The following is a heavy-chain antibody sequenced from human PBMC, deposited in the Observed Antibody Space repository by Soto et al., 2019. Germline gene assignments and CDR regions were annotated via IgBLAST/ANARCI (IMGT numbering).Heavy chain of an antibody. D-gene: IGHD7-27*01. CDR3: AREMGTYYYYYGMDV. CDR2: INPNSGGT. J-gene: IGHJ6*02. V-gene: IGHV1-2*02. Sequence: ASVKFSCKASGYTFTGYYMHWVRQAPGQGLEWMGWINPNSGGTNYAQKFQGRVTMTRDTSISTAYMELSRLRSDDTAVYYCAREMGTYYYYYGMDVWGQGTTVTVSS. CDR1: GYTFTGYY.